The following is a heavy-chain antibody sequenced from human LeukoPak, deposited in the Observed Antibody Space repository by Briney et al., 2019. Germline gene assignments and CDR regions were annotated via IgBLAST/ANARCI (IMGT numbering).Heavy chain of an antibody. CDR1: GFNFRTYA. Sequence: GGSLRLSCAASGFNFRTYAMSWVRQAPGKGLEWVSSISDSGDATYYVDSVKGRFTVSRDNPKNTLYLQMSSLRVEDMAVYYCARDLGLRFFDAFDIWGQGTMVTVSS. V-gene: IGHV3-23*01. D-gene: IGHD3-3*01. CDR2: ISDSGDAT. J-gene: IGHJ3*02. CDR3: ARDLGLRFFDAFDI.